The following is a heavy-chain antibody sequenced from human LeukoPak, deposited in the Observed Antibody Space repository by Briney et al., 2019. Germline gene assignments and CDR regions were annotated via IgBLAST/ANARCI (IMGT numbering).Heavy chain of an antibody. CDR1: GFTFSSYW. J-gene: IGHJ5*02. V-gene: IGHV3-74*01. CDR2: INSDGSST. CDR3: ARDRRDGDKWP. D-gene: IGHD5-24*01. Sequence: GGSLRLSCEASGFTFSSYWMHWVRQAPGKGLVWVSRINSDGSSTTYADSVKGRFTISRDNARNTLYLQMNNLRAEDTAVYYCARDRRDGDKWPWGQGTLVTVSS.